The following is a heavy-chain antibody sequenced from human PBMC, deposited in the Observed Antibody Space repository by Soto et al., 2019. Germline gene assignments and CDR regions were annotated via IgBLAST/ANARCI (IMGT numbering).Heavy chain of an antibody. CDR2: TYYRSNWRH. CDR1: VDSVSSNTAA. J-gene: IGHJ4*02. V-gene: IGHV6-1*01. D-gene: IGHD6-19*01. Sequence: SQTLSLTCATSVDSVSSNTAAWNWIRSSPSRGLEWLGRTYYRSNWRHDYAVSVKSRITVNPDTSKNHFSLQLNSVTPDDTAVYYCARGVAGSGFDLWGQGTLVTVS. CDR3: ARGVAGSGFDL.